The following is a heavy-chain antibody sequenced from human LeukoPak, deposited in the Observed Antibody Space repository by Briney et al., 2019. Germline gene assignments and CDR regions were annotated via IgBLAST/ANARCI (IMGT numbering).Heavy chain of an antibody. CDR1: GFSFSSYY. J-gene: IGHJ4*02. D-gene: IGHD2-21*01. V-gene: IGHV4-59*01. CDR2: ICHSGST. Sequence: SETLSLTCSVSGFSFSSYYWSWIRQPPGKGLEWIGYICHSGSTNYNPSLKSRVTISVDTPKNQFSLKLNSVTAADTAVYYCARAGASYSFDYWGQGTLVTVSS. CDR3: ARAGASYSFDY.